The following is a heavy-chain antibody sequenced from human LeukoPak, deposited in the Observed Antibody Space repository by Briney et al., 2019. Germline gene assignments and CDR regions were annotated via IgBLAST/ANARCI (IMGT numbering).Heavy chain of an antibody. D-gene: IGHD3-16*01. CDR3: ARTRGSYLDY. CDR1: GFTFDDYT. CDR2: ISWDGGST. V-gene: IGHV3-43*01. J-gene: IGHJ4*02. Sequence: PGGPLRLSCAASGFTFDDYTMHWVRQAPGKGLEWVSLISWDGGSTYYADSVKGRFTISRDNSKDTLYLQMNSLRAEDTAVYYCARTRGSYLDYWGQGTLVTVSS.